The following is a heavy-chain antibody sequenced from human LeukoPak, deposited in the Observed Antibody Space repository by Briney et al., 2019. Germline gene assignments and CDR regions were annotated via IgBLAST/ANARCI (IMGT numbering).Heavy chain of an antibody. D-gene: IGHD1-14*01. V-gene: IGHV4-59*08. Sequence: PSETLSLTCSVSGGSISSYYWSWIRQPPGKGLEWIGYIYYSGSTNYSPSLKSRVTMSVDTSKDQFSLKLSSVTAADAAVYFCARHSAYLNPFDYWGQGTLVTVSS. J-gene: IGHJ4*02. CDR3: ARHSAYLNPFDY. CDR1: GGSISSYY. CDR2: IYYSGST.